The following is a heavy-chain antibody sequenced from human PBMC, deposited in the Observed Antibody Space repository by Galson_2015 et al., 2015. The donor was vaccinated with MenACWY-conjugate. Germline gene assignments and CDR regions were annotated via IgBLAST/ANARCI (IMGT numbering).Heavy chain of an antibody. J-gene: IGHJ4*02. Sequence: SLRLSCAASGFTFRRFGMHWVRQAPGKGLEWMAVISYDGSNESYADSVKGRFTISRDNSKNTLYLQMNSLRADDTAVYYCAKDYNTGMAGDYWGQGTLVTVSS. CDR3: AKDYNTGMAGDY. CDR1: GFTFRRFG. V-gene: IGHV3-30*18. D-gene: IGHD5-18*01. CDR2: ISYDGSNE.